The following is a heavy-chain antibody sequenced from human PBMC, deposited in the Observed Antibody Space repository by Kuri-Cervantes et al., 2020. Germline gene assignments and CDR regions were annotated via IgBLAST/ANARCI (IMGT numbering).Heavy chain of an antibody. V-gene: IGHV3-7*01. CDR3: ARDRSTWDSSSWYRGLWDYYYGMDV. CDR2: IKQDGSEK. D-gene: IGHD6-13*01. J-gene: IGHJ6*02. CDR1: GFTFSSYW. Sequence: GGSLRLSCAASGFTFSSYWMSWVRQAPGKGLEWVANIKQDGSEKYYVDSVKGRFTISRDNAKNSLYLQMNSLRAEDTAVYYCARDRSTWDSSSWYRGLWDYYYGMDVWGQGTTVTSP.